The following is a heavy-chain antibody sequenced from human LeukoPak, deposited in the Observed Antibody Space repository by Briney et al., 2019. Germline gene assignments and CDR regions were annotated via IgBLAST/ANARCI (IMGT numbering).Heavy chain of an antibody. CDR2: LYSGGST. CDR1: GFTVNTNY. CDR3: ARVYSSGWRYFDY. D-gene: IGHD6-19*01. Sequence: GGSLRLSCAVSGFTVNTNYLSWVRQSPGKGLEWVSILYSGGSTYYADSVNGRFTTSRDDSKNTFYLQMNSLRVDDTAVYHCARVYSSGWRYFDYWGHGTLVAVSS. J-gene: IGHJ4*01. V-gene: IGHV3-53*01.